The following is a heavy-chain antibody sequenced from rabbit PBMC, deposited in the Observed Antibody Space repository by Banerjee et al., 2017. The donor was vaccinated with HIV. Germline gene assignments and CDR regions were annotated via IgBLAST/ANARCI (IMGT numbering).Heavy chain of an antibody. V-gene: IGHV1S43*01. CDR1: GFDFSSYYY. CDR2: IDGVFGTT. D-gene: IGHD6-1*01. CDR3: VRGDVPGAYVFNL. J-gene: IGHJ4*01. Sequence: QSLEESGGDLVKPGGTLTLTCKASGFDFSSYYYMCWVRQAPGKGLEWIGYIDGVFGTTYYASWVNGRFTISGHDAQNTLYLQLNSLTAADTATYFCVRGDVPGAYVFNLWGQGTLVTVS.